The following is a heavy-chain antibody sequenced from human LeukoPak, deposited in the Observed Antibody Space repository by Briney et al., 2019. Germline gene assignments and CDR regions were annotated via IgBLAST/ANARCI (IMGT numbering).Heavy chain of an antibody. V-gene: IGHV1-2*02. D-gene: IGHD6-6*01. CDR3: ARAGAARTRGGFDY. J-gene: IGHJ4*02. CDR2: INPNSGGT. Sequence: ASVKVSCKTSGYTFSDYYIHWVRQAPGQGLEWMGWINPNSGGTNYAQKFQGRVTMTRDTSISTAYMELSRLRSDDTAVYYCARAGAARTRGGFDYWGQGTLVTVSS. CDR1: GYTFSDYY.